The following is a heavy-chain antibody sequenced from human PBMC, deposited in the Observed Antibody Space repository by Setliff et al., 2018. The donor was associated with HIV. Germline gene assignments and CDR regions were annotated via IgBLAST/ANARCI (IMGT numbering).Heavy chain of an antibody. CDR1: GFSLSTSGVG. V-gene: IGHV2-5*01. CDR2: IYWNDDK. Sequence: SGPTLVNPTQTLTLTCIFSGFSLSTSGVGVVCIRQPPGKALEWLAVIYWNDDKRYSPSLKSRLTIPKDTSKNQVVLTMTNMDPVDTATYYCAHTVVTAALSFSWFDPWGQGTLVTVSS. J-gene: IGHJ5*02. D-gene: IGHD2-2*01. CDR3: AHTVVTAALSFSWFDP.